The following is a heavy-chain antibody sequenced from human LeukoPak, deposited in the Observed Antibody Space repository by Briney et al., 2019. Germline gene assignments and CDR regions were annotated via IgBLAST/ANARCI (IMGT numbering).Heavy chain of an antibody. V-gene: IGHV3-74*01. CDR1: GFTFSSYW. J-gene: IGHJ4*02. D-gene: IGHD5-12*01. CDR3: AKGSTYSGYGLPHDY. Sequence: GGSLRLSCAASGFTFSSYWMHWVRQAPGKGLVWVSRINSDGSSTSYADSVKGRFTISRDNAKNSLYLQMNSLRAEDTALYYCAKGSTYSGYGLPHDYWGQGTLVTVSS. CDR2: INSDGSST.